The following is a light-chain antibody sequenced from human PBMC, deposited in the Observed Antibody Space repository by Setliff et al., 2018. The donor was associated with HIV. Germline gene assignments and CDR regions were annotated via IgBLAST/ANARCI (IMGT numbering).Light chain of an antibody. Sequence: QSVLTQPASVSGSPGQSITIPCTGTRSDVGGYNSVSWYQQHPGKVPKVLIYEVSNRPSGVSNRFSGSKSGNTASLTISGLQADDEADYYCSSYTTTSTTVFGTGTKVTVL. J-gene: IGLJ1*01. V-gene: IGLV2-14*03. CDR2: EVS. CDR1: RSDVGGYNS. CDR3: SSYTTTSTTV.